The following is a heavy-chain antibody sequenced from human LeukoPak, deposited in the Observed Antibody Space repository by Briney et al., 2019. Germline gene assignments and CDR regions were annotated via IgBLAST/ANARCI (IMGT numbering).Heavy chain of an antibody. CDR2: IWYDGSNK. J-gene: IGHJ4*02. CDR3: AKSSYYDSSGYEDY. CDR1: GFTFSSYG. V-gene: IGHV3-33*06. D-gene: IGHD3-22*01. Sequence: GRSLRLSCAASGFTFSSYGMHWVRQAPGKGLEWVAVIWYDGSNKYYADSVKGRFTISRDNSKNTLYLQMNNLRAEDTAVYYCAKSSYYDSSGYEDYWGQGTLVTVSS.